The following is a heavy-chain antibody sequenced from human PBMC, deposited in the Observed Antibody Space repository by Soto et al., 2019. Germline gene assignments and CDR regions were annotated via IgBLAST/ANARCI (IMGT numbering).Heavy chain of an antibody. CDR3: ASARLHYRTVDY. CDR1: GGSISSGDYC. V-gene: IGHV4-30-4*01. CDR2: IYNSGAT. D-gene: IGHD4-4*01. Sequence: SETLSLTCTVSGGSISSGDYCWTWIRQSPGKGLEWIGYIYNSGATYDNPSLRSRLTISVDTSKNQFYLKLSFVTAADTAVYYCASARLHYRTVDYWGQGTLVPVSS. J-gene: IGHJ4*02.